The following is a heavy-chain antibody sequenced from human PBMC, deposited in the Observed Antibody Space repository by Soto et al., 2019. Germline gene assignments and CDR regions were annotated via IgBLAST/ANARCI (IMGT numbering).Heavy chain of an antibody. CDR2: IYQSGST. CDR1: VYSIDSGYY. J-gene: IGHJ4*02. D-gene: IGHD3-22*01. Sequence: SKTLSLTCFVSVYSIDSGYYWGFIRQPPGKGLEWIGSIYQSGSTYYNPSLKSRVTISVDTSKNQFSLILTSVTAADTAVYFCARDISGYYYGDFDSWGQGTLVTVSS. CDR3: ARDISGYYYGDFDS. V-gene: IGHV4-38-2*02.